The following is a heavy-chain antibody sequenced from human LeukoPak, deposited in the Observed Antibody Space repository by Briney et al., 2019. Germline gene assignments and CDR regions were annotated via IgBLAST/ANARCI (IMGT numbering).Heavy chain of an antibody. Sequence: GGSLRLSCAASGFTLSSYWMSWVRQAPGKGLEWVANIKQDGSEKYYVDSVKGRFTNSRDNAKNSLYLQMNSLRAEDTAVYYCARGDEYSSSPWGQGTLVTVSS. D-gene: IGHD6-6*01. CDR2: IKQDGSEK. CDR3: ARGDEYSSSP. V-gene: IGHV3-7*05. CDR1: GFTLSSYW. J-gene: IGHJ5*02.